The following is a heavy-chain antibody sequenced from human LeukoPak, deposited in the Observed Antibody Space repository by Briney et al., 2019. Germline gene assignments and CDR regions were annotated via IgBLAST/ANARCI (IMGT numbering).Heavy chain of an antibody. V-gene: IGHV3-30-3*01. Sequence: GGSLRLSCAASAFTFSSYAVHWGRQAPGKGLGWVAVISYDGSNKYYADSVKGRFTISRDNSKNTLYLQMNSLRAEDTAVYYCARVREASKEVTGALDYWGPGTLVTVSS. J-gene: IGHJ4*02. D-gene: IGHD2-21*02. CDR2: ISYDGSNK. CDR3: ARVREASKEVTGALDY. CDR1: AFTFSSYA.